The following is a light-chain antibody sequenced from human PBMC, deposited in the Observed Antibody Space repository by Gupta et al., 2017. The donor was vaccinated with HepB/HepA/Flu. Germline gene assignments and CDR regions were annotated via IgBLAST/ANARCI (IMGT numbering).Light chain of an antibody. J-gene: IGLJ2*01. CDR2: DDS. Sequence: SSVLTQPPSVSVAPGKTARITCGGNSIGSNSVHWYQQKPGQAPVLVVYDDSDRPSGIPARVSGSNSGGTATLTISRVDAGEEADYYCQVSATRTSDHQVFGGGTKLTVL. CDR1: SIGSNS. V-gene: IGLV3-21*03. CDR3: QVSATRTSDHQV.